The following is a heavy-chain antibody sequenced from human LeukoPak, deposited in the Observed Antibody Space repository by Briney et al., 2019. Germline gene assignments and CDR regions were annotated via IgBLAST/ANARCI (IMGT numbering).Heavy chain of an antibody. Sequence: GGSLRLSCAASGFTFSSYSMNWVRQAPGKGLEWVSSISSSSSYIYYADSVKGRFNISRDNAKNSLYLQMNSLRAEDTAVYYCARVPYDYCSGGSCYSGGYFDYWGQGTLVTVSS. CDR2: ISSSSSYI. V-gene: IGHV3-21*01. D-gene: IGHD2-15*01. CDR1: GFTFSSYS. J-gene: IGHJ4*02. CDR3: ARVPYDYCSGGSCYSGGYFDY.